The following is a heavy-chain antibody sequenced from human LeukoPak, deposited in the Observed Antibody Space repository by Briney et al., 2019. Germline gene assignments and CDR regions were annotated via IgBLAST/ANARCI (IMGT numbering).Heavy chain of an antibody. J-gene: IGHJ3*01. Sequence: GGSLRLSCIASGFTLNNYPAMHWVRKAPGKGPESVPALSADGNAKFYADSVKGRFTISRDISRNALFLEMNSLRPQDTAMYFRARGTYSSGRCDVFDVWGQGTLVSVSS. CDR2: LSADGNAK. D-gene: IGHD6-19*01. CDR3: ARGTYSSGRCDVFDV. CDR1: GFTLNNYPA. V-gene: IGHV3-30-3*01.